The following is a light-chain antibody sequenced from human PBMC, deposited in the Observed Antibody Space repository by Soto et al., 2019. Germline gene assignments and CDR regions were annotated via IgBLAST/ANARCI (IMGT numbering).Light chain of an antibody. Sequence: DIQMTQSPSTLSGSVGDRVTITCRASQTISSWLAWYQQKPGKAPKLLIYKASTLKSGVPSRFSGSGSGTEFTFTIRSLQPEDIATYYCKQYGNLPITFGQGTRLEIK. V-gene: IGKV1-5*03. CDR2: KAS. CDR1: QTISSW. CDR3: KQYGNLPIT. J-gene: IGKJ5*01.